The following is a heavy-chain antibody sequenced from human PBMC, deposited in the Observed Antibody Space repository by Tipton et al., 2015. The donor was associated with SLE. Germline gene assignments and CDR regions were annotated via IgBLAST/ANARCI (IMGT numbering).Heavy chain of an antibody. CDR1: GFTFTNSW. CDR2: IRDGSST. V-gene: IGHV3-74*03. CDR3: ARYSRGRVDS. Sequence: GSLRLSCAASGFTFTNSWMHWVRQAPGKGPVWVSRIRDGSSTTYADSVRGRFTISRDNAKNKLYLQMNSLRAEDTAVYYCARYSRGRVDSWWQGTLVAVSS. J-gene: IGHJ5*01. D-gene: IGHD1-26*01.